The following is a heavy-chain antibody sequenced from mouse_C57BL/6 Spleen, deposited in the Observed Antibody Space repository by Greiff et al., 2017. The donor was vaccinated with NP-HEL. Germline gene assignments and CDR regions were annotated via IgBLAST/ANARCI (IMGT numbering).Heavy chain of an antibody. J-gene: IGHJ4*01. CDR2: IDPSDSAT. CDR3: ARWEDAMDY. V-gene: IGHV1-52*01. CDR1: GYTFTSYW. Sequence: VQLQQPGAELVRPGSSVKLSCKASGYTFTSYWMHWVKQRPIQGLEWIGNIDPSDSATHYNQKFKDKATLTVDKSSSTAYMQLSSLTSEDSAVYYCARWEDAMDYWGQGTSVTVSS. D-gene: IGHD4-1*01.